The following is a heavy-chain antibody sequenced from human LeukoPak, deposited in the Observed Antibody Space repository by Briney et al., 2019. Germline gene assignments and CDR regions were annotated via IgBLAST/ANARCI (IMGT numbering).Heavy chain of an antibody. V-gene: IGHV3-7*03. CDR3: TTDTWYSAGH. D-gene: IGHD2-15*01. CDR1: GFIFSGSW. CDR2: IKKDGSEK. Sequence: GGSLRLSCTASGFIFSGSWMAWIRQAPGKGLEWVAIIKKDGSEKYYVDSMKGRFTISRDNAKNSLFLQMNSLRAEDTAIYYCTTDTWYSAGHWGQGTLVSVSS. J-gene: IGHJ4*02.